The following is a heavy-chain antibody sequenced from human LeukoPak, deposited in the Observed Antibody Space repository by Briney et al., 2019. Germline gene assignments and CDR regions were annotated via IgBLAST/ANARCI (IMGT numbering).Heavy chain of an antibody. J-gene: IGHJ5*02. CDR3: ASQQLDNWFDP. Sequence: SETLSLTCTVSGGSVDSGNYSWSWIRQPPGKGLEWIGYIYHSGSTYYNPSLKSRVTISVDRSKNQFSLKLSSVTAADTAVYYCASQQLDNWFDPWGQGTLVTVSS. CDR1: GGSVDSGNYS. V-gene: IGHV4-30-2*01. D-gene: IGHD6-13*01. CDR2: IYHSGST.